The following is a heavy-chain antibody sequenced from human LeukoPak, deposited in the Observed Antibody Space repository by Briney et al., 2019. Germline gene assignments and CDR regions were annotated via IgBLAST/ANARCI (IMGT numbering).Heavy chain of an antibody. CDR2: VSYTGDA. CDR3: ARGWNCGDY. J-gene: IGHJ4*02. Sequence: PSETLSLTCTVPGGAISSYYWSWIRQPPGKGLEWIGYVSYTGDASQNPSLRGRVTMSVDTSNNQVSLELSSVTAADTAVYYCARGWNCGDYWGQGTLVTVSS. V-gene: IGHV4-59*01. CDR1: GGAISSYY. D-gene: IGHD1-7*01.